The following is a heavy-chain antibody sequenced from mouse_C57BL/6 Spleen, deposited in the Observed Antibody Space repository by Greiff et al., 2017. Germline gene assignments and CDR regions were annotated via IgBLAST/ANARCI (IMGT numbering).Heavy chain of an antibody. V-gene: IGHV1-64*01. CDR3: ANLWLRRDYYAMDY. Sequence: QVHVKQSGAELVKPGASVTLSCKASGYTFTSYWMHWVKQRPGQGLEWIGMIHPNSGSTNYNEKFKSKATLTVDKSSSTAYMQLSSLTSEDSAVYYCANLWLRRDYYAMDYWGQGTSVTVSS. D-gene: IGHD2-2*01. CDR2: IHPNSGST. J-gene: IGHJ4*01. CDR1: GYTFTSYW.